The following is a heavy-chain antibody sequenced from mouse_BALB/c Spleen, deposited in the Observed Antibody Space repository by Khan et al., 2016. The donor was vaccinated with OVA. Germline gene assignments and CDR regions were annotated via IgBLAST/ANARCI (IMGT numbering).Heavy chain of an antibody. CDR2: INPHIGET. J-gene: IGHJ2*01. CDR3: ARKSGSDFDY. Sequence: VQLQQSGPELVKPGASVKISCKASGYSFTGYFMNWVMQSHGKSLEWIGRINPHIGETFYNQKFKDKATLTVDESSRTAHMELRSLASEDSAVYYGARKSGSDFDYWGQGTTLTVSS. CDR1: GYSFTGYF. V-gene: IGHV1-20*02. D-gene: IGHD1-3*01.